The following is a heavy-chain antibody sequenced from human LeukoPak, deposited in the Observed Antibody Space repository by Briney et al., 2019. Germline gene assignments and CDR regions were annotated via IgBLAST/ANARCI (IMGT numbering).Heavy chain of an antibody. V-gene: IGHV1-46*01. CDR1: GYTFTSYY. CDR3: ARDGGGSGSYYRLPLDY. J-gene: IGHJ4*02. D-gene: IGHD3-10*01. CDR2: INPSGGST. Sequence: AASVKVSCKASGYTFTSYYMHWVRQAPGQGLEWMGIINPSGGSTSYAQKFQGRVTMTRDTSTSTVYMELSSLRSEDTAVYYCARDGGGSGSYYRLPLDYWGQGTLVTVSS.